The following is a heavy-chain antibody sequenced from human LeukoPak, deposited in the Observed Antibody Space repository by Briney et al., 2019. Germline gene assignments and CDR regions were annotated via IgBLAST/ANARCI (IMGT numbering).Heavy chain of an antibody. CDR1: GFTFSNYG. D-gene: IGHD2-21*02. V-gene: IGHV3-33*01. J-gene: IGHJ4*02. CDR2: IWYDGSNK. Sequence: GGSLRLSCAASGFTFSNYGMHWVRQAPGKGLEWVAIIWYDGSNKYYAHSVKGRFTISRDNSKNTLYLQMNSLRAEDTAVYYCARGVMTVDYWGQGTLVTVSS. CDR3: ARGVMTVDY.